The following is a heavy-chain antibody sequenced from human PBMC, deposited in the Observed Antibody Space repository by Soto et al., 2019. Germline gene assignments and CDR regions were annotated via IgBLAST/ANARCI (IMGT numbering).Heavy chain of an antibody. J-gene: IGHJ5*02. D-gene: IGHD2-15*01. CDR1: GGSVSSGSYY. CDR2: IYYSGST. CDR3: ARGGRYCSGGSCYRSGVWFDP. Sequence: KTSETLSLTCTVPGGSVSSGSYYWSWIRQPPGKGLEWIGYIYYSGSTNYNPSLKSRVTISVDTSKNQFSLKLSSVTAADTAVYYCARGGRYCSGGSCYRSGVWFDPWGQGALVTVSS. V-gene: IGHV4-61*01.